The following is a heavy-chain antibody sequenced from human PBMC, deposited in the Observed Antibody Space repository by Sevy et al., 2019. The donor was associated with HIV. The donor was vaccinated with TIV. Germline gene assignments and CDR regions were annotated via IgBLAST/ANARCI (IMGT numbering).Heavy chain of an antibody. CDR1: GFKFSIYY. CDR3: ARGTKGVGDY. CDR2: INSDGKIT. Sequence: GGSLRLSCAASGFKFSIYYMHWVRQVPGKGLVWVSRINSDGKITDYADSVKGRFTISRDNAKNTMYLQMNSLRAEDTAVYYWARGTKGVGDYWGQGTLVTVSS. J-gene: IGHJ4*02. D-gene: IGHD1-26*01. V-gene: IGHV3-74*01.